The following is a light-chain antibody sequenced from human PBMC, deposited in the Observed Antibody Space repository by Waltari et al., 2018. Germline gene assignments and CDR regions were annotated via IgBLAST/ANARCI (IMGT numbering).Light chain of an antibody. Sequence: QSALTQSASVSGSPGQSITISCTGTSRDGRGYKFGSCYQQHPGKAPKLLIYDVSNRPSGVSNRFSGSKSGNTASLTISGLQAADEADYYCSSYTSSTVVFGGGTKLTVL. V-gene: IGLV2-14*03. J-gene: IGLJ3*02. CDR1: SRDGRGYKF. CDR3: SSYTSSTVV. CDR2: DVS.